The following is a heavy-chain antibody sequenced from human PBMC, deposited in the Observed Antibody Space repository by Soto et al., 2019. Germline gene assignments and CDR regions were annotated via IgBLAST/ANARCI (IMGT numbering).Heavy chain of an antibody. V-gene: IGHV1-2*04. CDR1: GYTFTGYY. Sequence: GASVKVSCKASGYTFTGYYLHWVRQAPGQGLEWMGWINPNSGAINYAQKFQDWVTMTRDTSISTAYMELSRLRSDDTAVYYCARDRRDCSGGSCYQYYYYYRMDVWGQGTTVTVSS. CDR3: ARDRRDCSGGSCYQYYYYYRMDV. D-gene: IGHD2-15*01. J-gene: IGHJ6*02. CDR2: INPNSGAI.